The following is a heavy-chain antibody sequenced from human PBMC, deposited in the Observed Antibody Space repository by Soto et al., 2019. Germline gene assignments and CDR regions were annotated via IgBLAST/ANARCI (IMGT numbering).Heavy chain of an antibody. J-gene: IGHJ1*01. V-gene: IGHV3-48*02. CDR3: ARGVYSSSWPHTTEYFQH. Sequence: LRLSCAASGFTFSSYSMNWVRQAPGKGLEWVSYISSSSSTIYYADSVKGRFTISRDNAKNSLYLQMNSLRDEDTAVYYCARGVYSSSWPHTTEYFQHWGQGTLVTVSS. D-gene: IGHD6-13*01. CDR2: ISSSSSTI. CDR1: GFTFSSYS.